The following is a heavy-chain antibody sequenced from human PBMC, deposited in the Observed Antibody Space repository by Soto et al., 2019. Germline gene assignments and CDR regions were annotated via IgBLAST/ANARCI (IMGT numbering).Heavy chain of an antibody. V-gene: IGHV3-30*03. CDR1: EFMFSNHA. CDR3: ARGAYIVAAPRSRGLDV. J-gene: IGHJ6*02. CDR2: ISYDGTNK. D-gene: IGHD5-12*01. Sequence: QVQLVESGGGVVQPGTSLRLSCAASEFMFSNHAMNWVRQAPGKGLEWLAVISYDGTNKYYADSVKGRFTISRDNSKNTLVLEMTNRRAEETAIYYCARGAYIVAAPRSRGLDVWGQGTRVTVSS.